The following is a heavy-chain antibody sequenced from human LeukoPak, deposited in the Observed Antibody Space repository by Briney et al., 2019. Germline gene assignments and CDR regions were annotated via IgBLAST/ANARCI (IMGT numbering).Heavy chain of an antibody. D-gene: IGHD2-2*03. CDR1: GYTFTSCG. J-gene: IGHJ4*02. CDR2: ISAYNGNT. Sequence: GASVKVSCKASGYTFTSCGISWVRQAPGQGLEWMGWISAYNGNTNYAQKLQGRVTMTTDTSTSTAYMELRSLRSDDTAVYYCARHYRDRSGYCSSTSCQIFGSSGWKEDWGQGTLVTVSS. V-gene: IGHV1-18*01. CDR3: ARHYRDRSGYCSSTSCQIFGSSGWKED.